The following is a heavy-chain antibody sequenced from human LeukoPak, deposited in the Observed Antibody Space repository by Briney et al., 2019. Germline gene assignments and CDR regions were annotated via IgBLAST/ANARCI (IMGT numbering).Heavy chain of an antibody. CDR3: ARVGSSWYDYYYYYMDV. J-gene: IGHJ6*03. CDR2: IYYSGST. V-gene: IGHV4-30-4*08. D-gene: IGHD6-13*01. CDR1: GGSISSGDYY. Sequence: SQNLSLTCTVSGGSISSGDYYWSWIRQPPGKGLEWIGYIYYSGSTYYNPSLKSRVTISVDTSKNQFSLKLSSVTAADTAVYYCARVGSSWYDYYYYYMDVWGKGTTVTVSS.